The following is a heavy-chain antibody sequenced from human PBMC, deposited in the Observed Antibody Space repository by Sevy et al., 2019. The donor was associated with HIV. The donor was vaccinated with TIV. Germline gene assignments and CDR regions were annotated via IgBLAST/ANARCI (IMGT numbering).Heavy chain of an antibody. CDR1: GYTFSSYG. J-gene: IGHJ6*02. CDR3: ARLDLSGSGWYGNGMDV. CDR2: ISTYNGDT. Sequence: ASVKVSCKASGYTFSSYGITWVRQAPGQGLEWMGWISTYNGDTNYAQKLQGRVTMTTDTSTSTAYMDLRSLRFDDTAEYYCARLDLSGSGWYGNGMDVWGQGTTVTVSS. V-gene: IGHV1-18*01. D-gene: IGHD6-19*01.